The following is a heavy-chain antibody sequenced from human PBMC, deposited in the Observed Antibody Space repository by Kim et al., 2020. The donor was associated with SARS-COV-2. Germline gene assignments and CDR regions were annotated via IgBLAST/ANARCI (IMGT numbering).Heavy chain of an antibody. CDR1: GGSISSGGYY. D-gene: IGHD2-15*01. CDR3: ARDLGVFSVVAASYYYGMDV. J-gene: IGHJ6*02. V-gene: IGHV4-31*03. CDR2: IYYSGST. Sequence: SETLSLTCTVSGGSISSGGYYWSWIRQHPGKGLEWIGYIYYSGSTYYNPSLKSRVTISVDTSKNQFSLKLSSVTAADTAVYYCARDLGVFSVVAASYYYGMDVWGQGTTVTVSS.